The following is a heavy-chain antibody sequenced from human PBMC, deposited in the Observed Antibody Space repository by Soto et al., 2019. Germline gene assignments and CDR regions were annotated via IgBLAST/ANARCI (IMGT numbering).Heavy chain of an antibody. D-gene: IGHD2-15*01. CDR3: AKDGGGAVVVAAAIGIDY. CDR1: GFTFSYYG. CDR2: ISYDGSDK. Sequence: QVQLVESGGGVVQPGRSLRLSCAASGFTFSYYGMHWVRQAPGKGLQWVAVISYDGSDKYYADSVKGRFIISRDNSKNTLYLQMNSLRAEDTAVYYCAKDGGGAVVVAAAIGIDYWGQGTLVSVSS. J-gene: IGHJ4*02. V-gene: IGHV3-30*18.